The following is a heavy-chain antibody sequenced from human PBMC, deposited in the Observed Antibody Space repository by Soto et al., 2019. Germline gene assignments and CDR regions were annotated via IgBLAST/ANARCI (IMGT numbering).Heavy chain of an antibody. Sequence: GGSLRLSCAASGFTFSSYDRHWVRHAAGKGLEWVSAIGTAGDTYYPGSVKGRFTISRENAKNSLYLQMNSLRAGDTAVYYCARVLDGDGSIDYWGQGTLVTVSS. V-gene: IGHV3-13*01. CDR1: GFTFSSYD. CDR2: IGTAGDT. J-gene: IGHJ4*02. D-gene: IGHD4-17*01. CDR3: ARVLDGDGSIDY.